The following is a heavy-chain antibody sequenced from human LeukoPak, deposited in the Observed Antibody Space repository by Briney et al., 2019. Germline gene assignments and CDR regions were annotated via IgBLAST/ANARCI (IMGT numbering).Heavy chain of an antibody. V-gene: IGHV1-69*05. CDR3: VKDSGRTDAFDI. J-gene: IGHJ3*02. CDR1: GGTFSSYA. CDR2: IIPIFGTA. Sequence: SVKVSCKASGGTFSSYAISWVRQAPGQGLEWMGGIIPIFGTASYAQKFQGRVTITTDESTSTAYMELSSLRSEDTAVYYCVKDSGRTDAFDIWGQGTMVTVSS. D-gene: IGHD1-26*01.